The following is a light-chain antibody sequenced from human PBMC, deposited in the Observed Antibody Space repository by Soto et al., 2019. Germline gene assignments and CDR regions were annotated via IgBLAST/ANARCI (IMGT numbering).Light chain of an antibody. CDR1: QGISTY. Sequence: DIQMTQSPSSVSASIGDRVSITCRASQGISTYLGWYQQKPGKAPKLLIYAASSLQTGVPSRFSGSGSGTDFTLTISSLQPEDFGTYYCQQYNSYSWTFGQGTKVEIK. CDR3: QQYNSYSWT. J-gene: IGKJ1*01. CDR2: AAS. V-gene: IGKV1-16*01.